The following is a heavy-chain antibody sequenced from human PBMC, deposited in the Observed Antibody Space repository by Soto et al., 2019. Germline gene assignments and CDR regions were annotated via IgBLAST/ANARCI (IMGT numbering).Heavy chain of an antibody. D-gene: IGHD2-15*01. CDR1: GFSLSTSGVG. V-gene: IGHV2-5*02. CDR2: IYWDDDK. CDR3: AYLPCSGGSCDWFSYSGMDV. J-gene: IGHJ6*02. Sequence: QITLKESGPTLVKPTQTLTLTCTFSGFSLSTSGVGVAWIRQPPGKALEWLALIYWDDDKRYRPSLETRLTVTKDTSKNHVVVSMTNMDSVDTATYYCAYLPCSGGSCDWFSYSGMDVWGQGTTVTVSS.